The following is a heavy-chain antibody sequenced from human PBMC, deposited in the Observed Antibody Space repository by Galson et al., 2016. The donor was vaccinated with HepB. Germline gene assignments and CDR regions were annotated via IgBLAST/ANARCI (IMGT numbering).Heavy chain of an antibody. J-gene: IGHJ2*01. CDR1: GFTFSNYG. Sequence: SLRLSCAASGFTFSNYGMHWIRQAPGKGLEWVAVMSHDGSHIFYVDSVKGRFSISRENAKSTVYLQINSLRAEDTAVYYCASLRFKGFDLWGRGTLVTVSS. D-gene: IGHD3-3*01. V-gene: IGHV3-30*03. CDR2: MSHDGSHI. CDR3: ASLRFKGFDL.